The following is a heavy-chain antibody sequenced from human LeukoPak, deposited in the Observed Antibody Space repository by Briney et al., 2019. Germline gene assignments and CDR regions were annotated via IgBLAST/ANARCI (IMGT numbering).Heavy chain of an antibody. CDR3: AKDAYSGRDFDY. CDR1: GFTFSSYA. J-gene: IGHJ4*02. D-gene: IGHD1-26*01. CDR2: ISGSCDST. Sequence: GGSLRLSCAASGFTFSSYAMSWVRQAPGKGLEWVSTISGSCDSTYYADSVKGRFTISRDNSKNTLWLQMNSLRAEDTAVYFCAKDAYSGRDFDYWGQGTLVTVSS. V-gene: IGHV3-23*01.